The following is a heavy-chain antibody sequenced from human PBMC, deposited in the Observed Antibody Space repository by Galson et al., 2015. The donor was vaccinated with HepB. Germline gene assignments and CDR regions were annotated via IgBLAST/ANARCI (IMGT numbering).Heavy chain of an antibody. D-gene: IGHD3-22*01. Sequence: SLRLSCAASGFTFSSYAMSWGRQAPGKGLEWVSAISGSGGSTYYADSVKGRFAISRDNSKNTLYLQMNSLRAEDTAVYYCAKGDDSSGYSPDAFDIWGQGTMVTVSS. CDR3: AKGDDSSGYSPDAFDI. CDR2: ISGSGGST. V-gene: IGHV3-23*01. CDR1: GFTFSSYA. J-gene: IGHJ3*02.